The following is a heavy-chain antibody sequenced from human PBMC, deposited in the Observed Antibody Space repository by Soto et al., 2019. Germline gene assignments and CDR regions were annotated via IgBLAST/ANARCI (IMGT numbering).Heavy chain of an antibody. CDR1: GYNFSNYW. Sequence: PGESLKISCKGSGYNFSNYWIGWVRQLPGKGLEWMGIIYPGDSHTRYSPSFQGQVTISADKSINTAFLQWSSLKASDTAMYYCERWGMEGYHYYGMDVWGQGTTVTVYS. V-gene: IGHV5-51*01. CDR3: ERWGMEGYHYYGMDV. CDR2: IYPGDSHT. D-gene: IGHD1-1*01. J-gene: IGHJ6*02.